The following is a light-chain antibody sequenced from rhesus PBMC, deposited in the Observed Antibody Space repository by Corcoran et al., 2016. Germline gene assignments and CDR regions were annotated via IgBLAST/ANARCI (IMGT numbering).Light chain of an antibody. Sequence: QVILTQSPATLSLSPGERATLSCRASQSVSSYLAWYQQKPGQAPRLLIYGASSRATGIPDRFSGSGSGTDLTLTISSLGPEDVGIYHCYQHSSGYSFGQGTKVEIK. J-gene: IGKJ2*01. CDR2: GAS. V-gene: IGKV3-10*01. CDR3: YQHSSGYS. CDR1: QSVSSY.